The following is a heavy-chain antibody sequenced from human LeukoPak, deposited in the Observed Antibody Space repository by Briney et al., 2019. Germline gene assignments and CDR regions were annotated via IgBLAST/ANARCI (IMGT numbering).Heavy chain of an antibody. J-gene: IGHJ3*02. CDR2: INPSGGNT. CDR1: GYTFTSYY. D-gene: IGHD3-22*01. V-gene: IGHV1-46*01. Sequence: GASVKVSCKASGYTFTSYYMHWVRQAPGQGLEWMGIINPSGGNTNYAQKFQGRVTITADKSTSTAYMELSSLRSEDTAVYYCARFRDLAPTYYYDSSGPVGAFDIWGQGTMVTVSS. CDR3: ARFRDLAPTYYYDSSGPVGAFDI.